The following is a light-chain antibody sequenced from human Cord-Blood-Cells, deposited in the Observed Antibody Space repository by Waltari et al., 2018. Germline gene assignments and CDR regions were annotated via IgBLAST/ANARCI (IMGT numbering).Light chain of an antibody. CDR1: SRDVGSYNL. Sequence: QSALTQPASVSGSPGQSITISCTGTSRDVGSYNLVSWYQQHPGKAPKLRLYEGSKRPSGVSNRFSDSKSGNTASLTISGLQAEDEADYYCCSYAGSSTLVFGGGTKLTVL. J-gene: IGLJ3*02. CDR2: EGS. V-gene: IGLV2-23*01. CDR3: CSYAGSSTLV.